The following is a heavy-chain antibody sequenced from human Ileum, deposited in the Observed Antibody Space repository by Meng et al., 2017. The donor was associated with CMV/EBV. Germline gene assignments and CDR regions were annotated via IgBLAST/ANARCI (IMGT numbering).Heavy chain of an antibody. Sequence: GESLKISCAASGFTFSDYYMSWIRQAPGKGLEWVSYISSSGSTIYYADSVKGRFTISRDNSKNTLYLQMNSLRAEDTAVYYCAKEWFGEFFDYWGQGTLVTVSS. CDR1: GFTFSDYY. V-gene: IGHV3-11*01. CDR3: AKEWFGEFFDY. J-gene: IGHJ4*02. D-gene: IGHD3-10*01. CDR2: ISSSGSTI.